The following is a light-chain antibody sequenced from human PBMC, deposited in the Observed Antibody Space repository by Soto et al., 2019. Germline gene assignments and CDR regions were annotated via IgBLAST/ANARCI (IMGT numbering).Light chain of an antibody. CDR3: QQYNDWPPMYT. V-gene: IGKV3-15*01. CDR2: GAA. CDR1: QNVNSN. Sequence: EIVMTQSPATLSMSPGERATLSCRATQNVNSNLAWYQHRHGQAPRLLIYGAAIRPTGIPARFSGSGSGTEVTLTIDSLQSEDFAVYYCQQYNDWPPMYTFGQGTKLEIK. J-gene: IGKJ2*01.